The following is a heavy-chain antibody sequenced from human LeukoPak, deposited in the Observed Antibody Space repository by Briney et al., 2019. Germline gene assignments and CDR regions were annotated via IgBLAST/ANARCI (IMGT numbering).Heavy chain of an antibody. V-gene: IGHV4-34*01. CDR3: ARHLSGIVVVPAAINWFDP. CDR1: GGSFSGYY. J-gene: IGHJ5*02. Sequence: PSDTLSLTCAVYGGSFSGYYWSWIRQPPGKGLEWIGEINHNGSTNYNPSLKRRVTIAVNTSNNHFPQKLSSLTAADAAVYYCARHLSGIVVVPAAINWFDPWGQGTLVTVSS. D-gene: IGHD2-2*02. CDR2: INHNGST.